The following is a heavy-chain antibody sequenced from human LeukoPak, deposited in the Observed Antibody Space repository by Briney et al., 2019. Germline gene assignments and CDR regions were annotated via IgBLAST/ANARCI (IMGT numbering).Heavy chain of an antibody. D-gene: IGHD3-10*01. V-gene: IGHV7-4-1*02. J-gene: IGHJ4*02. CDR1: GYTFTSYA. CDR2: INTNTGNP. CDR3: ARIETTYYYGSVKYYFDY. Sequence: ASVKVSCKASGYTFTSYAMNWVRQAPGQGLEGMGWINTNTGNPTYAQGFTGRFVFSLDTSVSTAYLQISSLKAEDTAVYYCARIETTYYYGSVKYYFDYWGQGTLVTVSS.